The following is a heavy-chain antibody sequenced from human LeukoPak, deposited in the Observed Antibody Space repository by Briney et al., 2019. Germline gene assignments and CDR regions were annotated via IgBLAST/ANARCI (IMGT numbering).Heavy chain of an antibody. Sequence: GGSLRLFCAASGITFSSLCMSWFRQAPGKGLEWVADIKHDGCEEHYVASVKGRFTISRDNAKLYLQMNSLRAEDTAVYYCAGGQGWHFDLWGRGTLITVSS. CDR3: AGGQGWHFDL. CDR1: GITFSSLC. J-gene: IGHJ2*01. V-gene: IGHV3-7*01. CDR2: IKHDGCEE. D-gene: IGHD2-15*01.